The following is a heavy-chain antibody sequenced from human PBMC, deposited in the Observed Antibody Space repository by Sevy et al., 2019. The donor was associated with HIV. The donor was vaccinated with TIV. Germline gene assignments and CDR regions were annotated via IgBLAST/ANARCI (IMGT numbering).Heavy chain of an antibody. CDR3: AREGASIFGTSYWFDP. Sequence: SETLSLTCTVSGGSIGSYYWSWIRQPPGKGLEGIGYIYYSGSTNYNPSLKSRVTISVDTSKNKFSLKLSSVTAADTAVYYCAREGASIFGTSYWFDPWGQGTLVTVSS. J-gene: IGHJ5*02. CDR2: IYYSGST. V-gene: IGHV4-59*01. CDR1: GGSIGSYY. D-gene: IGHD1-7*01.